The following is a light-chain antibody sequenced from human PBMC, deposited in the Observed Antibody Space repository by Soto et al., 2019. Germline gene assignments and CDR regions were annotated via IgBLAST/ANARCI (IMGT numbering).Light chain of an antibody. CDR3: SSYTSSSSYV. CDR2: DVG. V-gene: IGLV2-14*01. CDR1: SSDVGGYKY. J-gene: IGLJ1*01. Sequence: QSALTQPASVSGSPGQSIAISCTGTSSDVGGYKYVSWYQQHPGKAPKLLIYDVGNRPSGVSDRFSGSKSGNTASLTISGLQSEDEADYYCSSYTSSSSYVFGTGTKVTAL.